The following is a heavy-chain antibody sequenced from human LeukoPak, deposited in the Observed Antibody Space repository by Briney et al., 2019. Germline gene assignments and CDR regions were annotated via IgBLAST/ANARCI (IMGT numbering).Heavy chain of an antibody. CDR1: GFTFSNYA. V-gene: IGHV3-64*01. CDR3: ARSSPYSSGWAVWYFDY. D-gene: IGHD6-19*01. Sequence: GGSLRLFCAASGFTFSNYAMHWVRQAPGKGLEYVSAISSNGVTTYYANSVKGRFTVSRDNSKNTLYLQMGSLRAEDMAVYYCARSSPYSSGWAVWYFDYWGQGTLVTVSS. CDR2: ISSNGVTT. J-gene: IGHJ4*02.